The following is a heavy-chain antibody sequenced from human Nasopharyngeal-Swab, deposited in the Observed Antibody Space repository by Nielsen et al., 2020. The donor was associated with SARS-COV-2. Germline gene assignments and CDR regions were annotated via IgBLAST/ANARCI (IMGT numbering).Heavy chain of an antibody. CDR3: AKEPIVTMIVVVIDTYFDY. D-gene: IGHD3-22*01. J-gene: IGHJ4*02. CDR2: ISESNSMT. Sequence: VRQAPGKGLEWVSGISESNSMTHYADSVKGRFTVSRDNSKNTLYLQMNSLRVEDTAIYYCAKEPIVTMIVVVIDTYFDYWGQGTLVTVSS. V-gene: IGHV3-23*01.